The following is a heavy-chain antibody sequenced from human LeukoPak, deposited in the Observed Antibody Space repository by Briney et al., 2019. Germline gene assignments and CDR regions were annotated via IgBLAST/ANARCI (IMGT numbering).Heavy chain of an antibody. CDR2: ISSSSSYI. Sequence: GGSLRLSCAASGFTFSSCSMNWVRQAPGKGLEWVSSISSSSSYIYYADSVKGRFTISRDNAKNSLYLQMNSLRAEDTAVYYCASEYDFWSGYFHYWGQGTLVTVSS. V-gene: IGHV3-21*01. CDR1: GFTFSSCS. J-gene: IGHJ4*02. CDR3: ASEYDFWSGYFHY. D-gene: IGHD3-3*01.